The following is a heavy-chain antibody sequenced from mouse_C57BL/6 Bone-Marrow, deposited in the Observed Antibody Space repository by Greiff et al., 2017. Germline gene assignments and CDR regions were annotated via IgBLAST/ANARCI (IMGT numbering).Heavy chain of an antibody. Sequence: EVQLQQSGAELVKPGASVKLSCTASGFNIKDSYIHWVKQRTEQGLEWIGRSDPEDGETKYAPKFQDKATITADTSSNTAYLQLSSLTSEDTAVYYCTRSLIYYGTNYWGQGTTLTVSS. V-gene: IGHV14-2*01. CDR3: TRSLIYYGTNY. J-gene: IGHJ2*01. CDR1: GFNIKDSY. CDR2: SDPEDGET. D-gene: IGHD1-1*01.